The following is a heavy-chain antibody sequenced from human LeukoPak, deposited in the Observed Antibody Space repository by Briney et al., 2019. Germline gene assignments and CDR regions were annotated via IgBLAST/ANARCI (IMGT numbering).Heavy chain of an antibody. CDR3: ARHSGYEYYFDY. Sequence: SETLSLTCPVSGGSISSHYWSWIRQPPGKGLVWIGYIYYSGSTNYNPSLKSRVTISVDTSKNQFSLKLSSVIGADTAVYYCARHSGYEYYFDYWGQGTLVTVSS. J-gene: IGHJ4*02. V-gene: IGHV4-59*11. CDR1: GGSISSHY. CDR2: IYYSGST. D-gene: IGHD5-12*01.